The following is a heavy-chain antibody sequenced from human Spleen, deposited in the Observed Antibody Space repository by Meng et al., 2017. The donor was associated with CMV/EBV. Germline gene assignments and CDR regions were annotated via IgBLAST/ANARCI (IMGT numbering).Heavy chain of an antibody. J-gene: IGHJ4*02. CDR2: ISFDGTNK. CDR1: GVTFRSYA. CDR3: ARDRGNLMDY. V-gene: IGHV3-30*04. D-gene: IGHD6-25*01. Sequence: LRGSCSTSGVTFRSYAMSWVLQGAGKGLEGVGVISFDGTNKFYADSVKRRFTISRDNSQNTLYLQMNSLSAEDTAVYYCARDRGNLMDYWGQGTLVTVS.